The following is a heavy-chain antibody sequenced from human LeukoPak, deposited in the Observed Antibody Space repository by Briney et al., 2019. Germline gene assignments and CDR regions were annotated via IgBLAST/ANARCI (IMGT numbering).Heavy chain of an antibody. V-gene: IGHV3-9*01. Sequence: GRSLRLSCAPSGFTFDDYAMHWVRQAPGKGLEWVSGISWNSGSIGYADSVKGRFTISRDNAKNSLYLQMNSLRAEDTALYYCAKAHSMYYYDSSGFDYWGQGTLVTVSS. CDR1: GFTFDDYA. J-gene: IGHJ4*02. CDR3: AKAHSMYYYDSSGFDY. D-gene: IGHD3-22*01. CDR2: ISWNSGSI.